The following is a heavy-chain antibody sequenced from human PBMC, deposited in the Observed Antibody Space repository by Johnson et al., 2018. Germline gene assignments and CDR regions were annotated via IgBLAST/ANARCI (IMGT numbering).Heavy chain of an antibody. CDR1: GFTFGDYA. V-gene: IGHV3-49*03. CDR3: TRDREHQLVPNWLDP. J-gene: IGHJ5*02. D-gene: IGHD6-13*01. CDR2: IRRKADGGTT. Sequence: VQLVESGGGLVQPGRSLRLSCTASGFTFGDYAMSWFRPAPGKGLGWVGFIRRKADGGTTEDAASVKGRFTISRDDSKGIDYLQMDSLKTEDTSLYSCTRDREHQLVPNWLDPWGQGTRGTVSS.